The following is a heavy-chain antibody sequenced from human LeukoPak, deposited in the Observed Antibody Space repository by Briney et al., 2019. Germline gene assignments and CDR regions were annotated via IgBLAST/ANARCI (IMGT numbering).Heavy chain of an antibody. D-gene: IGHD6-13*01. CDR3: AKDAQRPGYSSIGGWFDP. CDR2: ISWNSGSI. CDR1: GFTFDDYA. Sequence: GGSLRLSCAASGFTFDDYAMHWVRQAPGKGLEWVSGISWNSGSIGYADSVKGRFTISRDNAKNSLYLRMNSLRAEDTALYYCAKDAQRPGYSSIGGWFDPWGQGTLVTVSS. J-gene: IGHJ5*02. V-gene: IGHV3-9*01.